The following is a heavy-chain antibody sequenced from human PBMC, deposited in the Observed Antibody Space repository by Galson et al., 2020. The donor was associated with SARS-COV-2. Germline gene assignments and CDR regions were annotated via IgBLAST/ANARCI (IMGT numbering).Heavy chain of an antibody. CDR2: ISYDGRNE. D-gene: IGHD2-8*01. CDR3: AGPFSRPDSVYWFDP. V-gene: IGHV3-30*03. J-gene: IGHJ5*02. Sequence: GGSLRLSCATSGFIFNRYGIHWVRQAPGKGLEWVAVISYDGRNEYYADSVKGRFTISRDNSKNILFLQMNSLRAEDTAVYYCAGPFSRPDSVYWFDPWGQGTLVTVSS. CDR1: GFIFNRYG.